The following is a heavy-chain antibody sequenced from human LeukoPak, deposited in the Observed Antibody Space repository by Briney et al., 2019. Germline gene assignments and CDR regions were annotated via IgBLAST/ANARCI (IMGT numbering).Heavy chain of an antibody. CDR3: AKDGPNYYDSRTYYLSYFDH. V-gene: IGHV3-74*01. Sequence: GGSLRLSCVASGFPFSVAWMHWFRQVPGKGLMWVSRITIDETTTYADSVRGRFSISRDNSKNTLYLQMNSLRAEDTAVYYCAKDGPNYYDSRTYYLSYFDHWGQGTLVTVSS. J-gene: IGHJ4*02. CDR1: GFPFSVAW. D-gene: IGHD3-22*01. CDR2: ITIDETT.